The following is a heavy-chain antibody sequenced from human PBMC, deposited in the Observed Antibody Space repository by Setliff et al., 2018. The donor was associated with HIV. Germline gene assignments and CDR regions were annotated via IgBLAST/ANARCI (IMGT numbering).Heavy chain of an antibody. V-gene: IGHV1-18*01. CDR1: GYTFTNFG. J-gene: IGHJ3*02. Sequence: ASVKVSCKASGYTFTNFGISWVRQAPGQGLEWMGWISAYNGNTNYAQKFQGRVTITADESTSTAYMELSSLRSEDTAVYYCAREFISYAFDIWGQGTMVTVSS. CDR3: AREFISYAFDI. CDR2: ISAYNGNT.